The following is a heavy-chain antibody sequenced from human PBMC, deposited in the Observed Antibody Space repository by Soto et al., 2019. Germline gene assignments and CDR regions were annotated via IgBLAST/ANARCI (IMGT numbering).Heavy chain of an antibody. Sequence: SETLSLTCTVTGDSISSSSYYWGWIRQPPGKGLEWIGSIYFSGGTYYNPSLKSRVTISVDPSKNQFSLKLSSVTAVDTAVYYCARPGNWNYGHGYDYWGQGTLVTVSS. V-gene: IGHV4-39*01. CDR3: ARPGNWNYGHGYDY. D-gene: IGHD1-7*01. CDR1: GDSISSSSYY. CDR2: IYFSGGT. J-gene: IGHJ4*02.